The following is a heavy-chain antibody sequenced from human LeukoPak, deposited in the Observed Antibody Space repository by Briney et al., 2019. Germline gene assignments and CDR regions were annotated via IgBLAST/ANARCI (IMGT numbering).Heavy chain of an antibody. Sequence: GASVKVSCKASGYTFTSYGISWVRQAPGQGLEWMGWISAYNGNTNYAQKLQGRVTMTTDTSTSTAYMELRSLRSDDTAVYYCARHSRQPLGSWGDAFDIWGQGTMVTVSS. V-gene: IGHV1-18*01. CDR1: GYTFTSYG. CDR3: ARHSRQPLGSWGDAFDI. J-gene: IGHJ3*02. D-gene: IGHD1-26*01. CDR2: ISAYNGNT.